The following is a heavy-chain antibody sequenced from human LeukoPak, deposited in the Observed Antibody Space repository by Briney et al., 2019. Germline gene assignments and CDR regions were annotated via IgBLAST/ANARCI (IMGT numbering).Heavy chain of an antibody. CDR2: IYYSGST. Sequence: SETLSLTCTVSGGSISSSSYYWGWIRQPPGKGLEWIGSIYYSGSTYYNPSLKSRVTISVDTSKNQFSLKLSSVTAADTAVYYCARIFSDSSGYYYPFAFDIWGQGTMVTVSS. CDR3: ARIFSDSSGYYYPFAFDI. V-gene: IGHV4-39*07. D-gene: IGHD3-22*01. CDR1: GGSISSSSYY. J-gene: IGHJ3*02.